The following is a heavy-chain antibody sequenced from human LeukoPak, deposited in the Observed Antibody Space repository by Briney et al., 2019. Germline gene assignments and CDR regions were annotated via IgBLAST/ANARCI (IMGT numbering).Heavy chain of an antibody. V-gene: IGHV3-7*01. CDR3: ARDLVVVGSYFYYGIDV. J-gene: IGHJ6*02. CDR1: GFSISAYW. D-gene: IGHD2-21*01. CDR2: INQDGSEK. Sequence: GGSLRLSCAASGFSISAYWMTWVRQAPGKGLEWVANINQDGSEKYSVDSVKGRFTISRDNAKNSLYLQMDSLRAEDTAVYYCARDLVVVGSYFYYGIDVWGQGTTVTVSS.